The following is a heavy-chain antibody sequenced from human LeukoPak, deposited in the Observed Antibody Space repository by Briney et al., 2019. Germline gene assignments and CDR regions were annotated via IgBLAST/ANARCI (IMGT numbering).Heavy chain of an antibody. Sequence: SETLSLTCAVYGGSFSGYYWSWIRQPPGKGLEWIGYIYYSGSTNYNPSLKSRVTISVDTSKNQFSLKLSSVTAADTAVYYCARTKNDYGDLFDYWGQGTLVTVSS. D-gene: IGHD4-17*01. CDR2: IYYSGST. J-gene: IGHJ4*02. V-gene: IGHV4-59*01. CDR3: ARTKNDYGDLFDY. CDR1: GGSFSGYY.